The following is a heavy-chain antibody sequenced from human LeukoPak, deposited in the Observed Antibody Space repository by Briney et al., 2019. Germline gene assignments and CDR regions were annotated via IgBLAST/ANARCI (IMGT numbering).Heavy chain of an antibody. J-gene: IGHJ4*02. CDR2: IRSKANSYAT. V-gene: IGHV3-73*01. CDR3: TRGYQLPGFDY. CDR1: GFTFSGSA. D-gene: IGHD2-2*01. Sequence: PGGSLRLSCVASGFTFSGSAMHWVRQASGKGLEWVARIRSKANSYATAYAASVKGRFTISRDDSKNTSYLQMNSLKTEDTAVYYCTRGYQLPGFDYWGQGTLVTVSS.